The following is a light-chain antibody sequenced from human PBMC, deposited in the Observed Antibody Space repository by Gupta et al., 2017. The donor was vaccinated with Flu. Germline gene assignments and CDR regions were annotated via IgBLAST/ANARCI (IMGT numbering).Light chain of an antibody. J-gene: IGLJ1*01. CDR1: NNDIGNFRS. Sequence: QSALTQPASVSGSAGPAATISCTVTNNDIGNFRSFSWYHQHPGEAPKLIIYAVSHRPSGIFSRFSGSTSGNTASLTSSGLQAADEADYYCSSYTSKNTAVFGTGTTVSVL. CDR2: AVS. V-gene: IGLV2-14*01. CDR3: SSYTSKNTAV.